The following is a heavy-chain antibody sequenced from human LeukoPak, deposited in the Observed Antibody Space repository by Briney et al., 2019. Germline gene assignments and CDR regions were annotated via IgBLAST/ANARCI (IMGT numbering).Heavy chain of an antibody. CDR1: GFSFVNYW. V-gene: IGHV3-74*01. D-gene: IGHD3-22*01. CDR3: ARDHDGSGWPGLEAFDF. J-gene: IGHJ3*01. CDR2: INPDGGVT. Sequence: PGGSLRLSCAASGFSFVNYWMYWVRQTPGKGLVWVSRINPDGGVTTYPGSVKGRSTISRDNNKNILYLQLNSLGAEDTAVYFCARDHDGSGWPGLEAFDFWGQGTTVIVSS.